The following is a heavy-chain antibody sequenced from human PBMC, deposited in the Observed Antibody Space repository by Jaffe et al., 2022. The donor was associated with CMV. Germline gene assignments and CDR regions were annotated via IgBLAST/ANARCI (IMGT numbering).Heavy chain of an antibody. V-gene: IGHV3-23*01. J-gene: IGHJ5*02. CDR3: AKDPLRGRIQLEQNWFDP. CDR2: ISGSGDGT. D-gene: IGHD1-1*01. CDR1: GLIFGNYA. Sequence: EVPLLESGGGLVQPGGSLRLSCAASGLIFGNYAMSWVRQAPGKGLEWVSVISGSGDGTQYADSVKGRFTISRDNSKNMLYLQMNSLRAEDTAVYYCAKDPLRGRIQLEQNWFDPWGQGTLVTVSS.